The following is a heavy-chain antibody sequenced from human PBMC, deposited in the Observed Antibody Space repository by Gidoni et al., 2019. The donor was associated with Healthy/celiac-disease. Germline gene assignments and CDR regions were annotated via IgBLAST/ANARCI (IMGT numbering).Heavy chain of an antibody. J-gene: IGHJ5*02. Sequence: QVQLQESGPGLVKPSETLSLTCTVPGGSISSYYWSWIRQPAGKGLEWIGRIYTSGSTNYNPSLKSRVTLSVDTSKNQFSLKLSSVTAADTAVYYWARVSNKGGWFDPWGQGTLVTVSS. CDR3: ARVSNKGGWFDP. V-gene: IGHV4-4*07. CDR1: GGSISSYY. D-gene: IGHD3-16*01. CDR2: IYTSGST.